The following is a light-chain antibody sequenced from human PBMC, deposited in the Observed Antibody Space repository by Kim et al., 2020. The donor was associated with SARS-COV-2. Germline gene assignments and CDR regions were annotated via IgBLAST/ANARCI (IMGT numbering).Light chain of an antibody. J-gene: IGLJ1*01. CDR2: YDS. CDR3: QAWDRSSDHYV. Sequence: SYELTQPPSVSVAPGKTARITCGGNNIGRKSVHWYQQKPGQAPVLVIYYDSDRPSGIPERFSGSNSGNTATLTISRVEAGDEADHYCQAWDRSSDHYVFG. V-gene: IGLV3-21*04. CDR1: NIGRKS.